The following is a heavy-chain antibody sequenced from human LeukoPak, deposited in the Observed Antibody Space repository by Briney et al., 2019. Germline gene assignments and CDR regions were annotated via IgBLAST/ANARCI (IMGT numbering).Heavy chain of an antibody. V-gene: IGHV4-39*01. J-gene: IGHJ4*02. CDR3: ARQRGRHLPYFYY. CDR1: GGSISSSSYY. Sequence: SETLSLTCTVSGGSISSSSYYWGWIRQPPGKGLEWIGSIYYSGSTYYNPSLKSRVTISVDTSKNQFSLKLSSVTAADTAVYYCARQRGRHLPYFYYWGQGTLVTVSS. CDR2: IYYSGST. D-gene: IGHD1-26*01.